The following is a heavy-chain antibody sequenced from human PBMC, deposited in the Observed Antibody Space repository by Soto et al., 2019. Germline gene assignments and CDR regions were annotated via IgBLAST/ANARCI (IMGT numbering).Heavy chain of an antibody. CDR3: ARVFGDSDFRAVDY. Sequence: ASVKVSCKTSGYTFTSYGVTWLRQAPGQGLEWMGWIRAYNGNTNYVQNLKDRVAMTTDPSTRTAYMELKSLKSDDSAVYFCARVFGDSDFRAVDYWGQGTLVTVSS. CDR2: IRAYNGNT. V-gene: IGHV1-18*04. CDR1: GYTFTSYG. J-gene: IGHJ4*02. D-gene: IGHD2-21*01.